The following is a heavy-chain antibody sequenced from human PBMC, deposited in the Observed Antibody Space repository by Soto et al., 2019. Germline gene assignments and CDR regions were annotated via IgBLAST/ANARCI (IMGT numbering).Heavy chain of an antibody. D-gene: IGHD3-10*01. Sequence: SQTQPVTGGVCAGRSSSGVYSESCIRQPVAKGLEWIGYIYHSGSTYYPPSLKSRVTISVDRSKNQFSLKLSSVTAADTAVYYCARVPGPWGEGTLVTVSS. CDR3: ARVPGP. CDR2: IYHSGST. V-gene: IGHV4-30-2*01. CDR1: AGRSSSGVYS. J-gene: IGHJ5*02.